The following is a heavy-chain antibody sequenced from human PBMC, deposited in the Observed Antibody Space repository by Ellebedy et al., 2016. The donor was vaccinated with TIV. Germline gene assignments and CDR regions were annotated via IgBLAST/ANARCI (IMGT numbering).Heavy chain of an antibody. V-gene: IGHV3-30*01. D-gene: IGHD3-10*01. CDR3: ARDGGYYASGTYYNALGT. CDR1: GFTSSSYA. Sequence: GESLKISCAASGFTSSSYAMHWVRQAPGKGLEWVAVISYDGSNKYYADSVKGRFSISRDDSRNTLYLQMNSLRAEDTAVYYCARDGGYYASGTYYNALGTWGQGTLVTVSS. J-gene: IGHJ5*02. CDR2: ISYDGSNK.